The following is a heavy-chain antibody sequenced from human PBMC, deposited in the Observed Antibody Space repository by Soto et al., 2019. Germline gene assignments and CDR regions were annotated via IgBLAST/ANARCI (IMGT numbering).Heavy chain of an antibody. CDR3: ASDERPYCGGDNCEHYFDY. J-gene: IGHJ4*02. V-gene: IGHV1-18*01. Sequence: QVQLVQSGAEVKKPGASVKVSCKTSGYTFTTYGVSWVRQAPGLGLEWMGWISGYNGNTNSAPKFQGRVSMTTDTSTITAYLELRSLRYDDTAVYYCASDERPYCGGDNCEHYFDYWGQGTLVTVSS. CDR2: ISGYNGNT. CDR1: GYTFTTYG. D-gene: IGHD2-21*01.